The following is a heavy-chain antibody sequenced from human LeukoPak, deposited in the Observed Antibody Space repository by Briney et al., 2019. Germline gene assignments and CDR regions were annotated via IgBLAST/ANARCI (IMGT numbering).Heavy chain of an antibody. J-gene: IGHJ4*02. CDR3: ARPGGYYSYIDY. V-gene: IGHV4-39*01. D-gene: IGHD3-22*01. CDR1: GGSISSSTHY. CDR2: IYYSGST. Sequence: PSETLSLTCTVPGGSISSSTHYWGWIRQPPGRRLEWIGGIYYSGSTYYNPSLNSRVTISVDTSKNQFSLKLSSVTAADTAVYYCARPGGYYSYIDYWGQGMLVTVSS.